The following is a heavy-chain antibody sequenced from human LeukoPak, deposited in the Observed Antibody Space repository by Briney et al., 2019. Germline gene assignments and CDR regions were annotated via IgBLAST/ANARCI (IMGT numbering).Heavy chain of an antibody. CDR2: IIPILGIA. CDR1: GGTFSSYA. CDR3: ARNVDTATLHGSDNWFDP. V-gene: IGHV1-69*04. Sequence: SVKVSCKASGGTFSSYAISWVRQAPGQGLEWMGRIIPILGIANYAQKFQGGVTITADKSTSTAYMELSSLRSDDTTVYYCARNVDTATLHGSDNWFDPWGQGTLVTVSS. D-gene: IGHD5-18*01. J-gene: IGHJ5*02.